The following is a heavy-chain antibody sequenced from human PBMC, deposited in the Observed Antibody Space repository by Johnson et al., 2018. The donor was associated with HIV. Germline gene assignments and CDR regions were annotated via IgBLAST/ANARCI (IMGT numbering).Heavy chain of an antibody. D-gene: IGHD1-26*01. CDR2: ISSNGGST. V-gene: IGHV3-64*01. Sequence: VQLVESGGGVVQPGGSLRLSCAASGFTFSSYAMHWVRQAPGKGLEYVSAISSNGGSTYYANSVKGRFTISRDNSKNTLYLQMGSLRAEDTAVYYCAQLLQVKVFDVWGQGTIVTVSS. J-gene: IGHJ3*01. CDR3: AQLLQVKVFDV. CDR1: GFTFSSYA.